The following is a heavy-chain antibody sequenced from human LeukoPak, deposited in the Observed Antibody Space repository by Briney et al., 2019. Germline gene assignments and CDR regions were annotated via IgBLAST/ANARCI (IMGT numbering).Heavy chain of an antibody. CDR2: LWDDGNKQ. CDR3: ARDANYGSGSADY. CDR1: GFTFTTYD. D-gene: IGHD3-10*01. J-gene: IGHJ4*02. V-gene: IGHV3-33*01. Sequence: AGGSLRLSCAASGFTFTTYDIHWVRQAPGKGLEWVAFLWDDGNKQYYADSVKGRFTISRDNSKSTLYLQVNSLRAEDTAVYYCARDANYGSGSADYWGQGALVTVSS.